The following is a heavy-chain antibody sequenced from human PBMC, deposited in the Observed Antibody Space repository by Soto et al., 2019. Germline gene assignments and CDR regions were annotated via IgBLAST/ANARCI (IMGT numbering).Heavy chain of an antibody. CDR3: ARDSSYCSGGSCYQPINWFDP. V-gene: IGHV4-4*07. J-gene: IGHJ5*02. Sequence: SETLSPTCTVPGGSIRSYYWSWIRQPAGKGLECIGRIYTSGSTNYNPSLKSRVTMSVETSKNHFYLKLSSVTAADTAVYYCARDSSYCSGGSCYQPINWFDPWGQGTMVTVSS. D-gene: IGHD2-15*01. CDR2: IYTSGST. CDR1: GGSIRSYY.